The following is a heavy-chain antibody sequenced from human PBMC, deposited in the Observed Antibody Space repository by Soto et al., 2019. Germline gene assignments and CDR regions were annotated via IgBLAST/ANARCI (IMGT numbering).Heavy chain of an antibody. CDR3: ASAIAAAGNR. D-gene: IGHD6-13*01. CDR1: GGTFSSYA. J-gene: IGHJ4*02. Sequence: GASVKVSCKASGGTFSSYAISWGRQAPGQGLEWMGGIIPIFGTANYAQKFQGRATITADKSTSTAYMELSSLRSEDTAVYYCASAIAAAGNRWGQGTLVTVSS. CDR2: IIPIFGTA. V-gene: IGHV1-69*06.